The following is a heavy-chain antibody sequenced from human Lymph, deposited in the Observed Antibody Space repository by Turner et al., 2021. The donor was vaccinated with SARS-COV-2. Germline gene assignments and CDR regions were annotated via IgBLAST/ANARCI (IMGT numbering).Heavy chain of an antibody. J-gene: IGHJ4*02. Sequence: LQLQESGPGLVKPSETLSLTCTVSGGSISSSSYYWGWIRQPPGKGLEWIGSIDYSGSTYYNASLKSRGTISVDTYKNQFSLKLSSVTAADTAVYYCARNDRVVVQSFDYWGQGTLVTVSS. CDR3: ARNDRVVVQSFDY. V-gene: IGHV4-39*01. CDR1: GGSISSSSYY. CDR2: IDYSGST. D-gene: IGHD2-15*01.